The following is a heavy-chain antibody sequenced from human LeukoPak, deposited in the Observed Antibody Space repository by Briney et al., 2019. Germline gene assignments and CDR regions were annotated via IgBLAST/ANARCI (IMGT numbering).Heavy chain of an antibody. J-gene: IGHJ3*02. CDR3: ARAFLAAAGNAFDI. Sequence: GASVKVSCKASGYTSTSYGISWVRQAPGQGLEWMGWISAYNGNTNYAQKLQGRVTMTTDTSTSTAYMELRSLRSDDTAVYYCARAFLAAAGNAFDIWGQGTMVTVSS. V-gene: IGHV1-18*01. CDR1: GYTSTSYG. D-gene: IGHD6-13*01. CDR2: ISAYNGNT.